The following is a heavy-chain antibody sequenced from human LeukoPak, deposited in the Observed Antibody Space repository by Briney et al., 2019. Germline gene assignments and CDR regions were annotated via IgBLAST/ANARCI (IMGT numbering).Heavy chain of an antibody. CDR3: ARDVIYYDILTGYQRKSNAFDI. J-gene: IGHJ3*02. D-gene: IGHD3-9*01. CDR2: IIPIFDIA. Sequence: SVKVSCKASGDIFNTYSINWFRQAPGQGLEWMGKIIPIFDIANYAQSFQDRVTITADKSTSIAYMELSSLRSEDTAVYYCARDVIYYDILTGYQRKSNAFDIWGQGTMVTVSS. CDR1: GDIFNTYS. V-gene: IGHV1-69*04.